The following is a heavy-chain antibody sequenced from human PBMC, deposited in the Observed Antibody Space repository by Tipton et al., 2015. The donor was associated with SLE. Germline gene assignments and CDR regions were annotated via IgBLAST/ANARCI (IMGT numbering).Heavy chain of an antibody. V-gene: IGHV4-34*01. CDR3: ARGWGWFDY. Sequence: LRLSCEVYGGSFSGYYWTWIRQPPGKGLEWIGEISHSGSTSHNPSLNSRVSISIDMPKNHFSLKLNSVTAADTAVYYCARGWGWFDYWGQGTQVTVSS. J-gene: IGHJ4*02. D-gene: IGHD7-27*01. CDR2: ISHSGST. CDR1: GGSFSGYY.